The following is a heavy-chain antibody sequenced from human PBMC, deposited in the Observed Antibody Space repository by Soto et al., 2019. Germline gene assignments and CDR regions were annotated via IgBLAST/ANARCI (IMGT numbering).Heavy chain of an antibody. J-gene: IGHJ4*02. CDR2: IWYDGSNK. CDR3: ARDLGPYGGKSLIGY. V-gene: IGHV3-33*01. CDR1: GFTFSSYG. Sequence: GGSLRLSCAASGFTFSSYGMHWVRQAPGKGLEWVAVIWYDGSNKYYADSVKGRFTISRDNSKNTLYLQMNSLRAEDTAVYYCARDLGPYGGKSLIGYWGQGTLVTVSS. D-gene: IGHD4-17*01.